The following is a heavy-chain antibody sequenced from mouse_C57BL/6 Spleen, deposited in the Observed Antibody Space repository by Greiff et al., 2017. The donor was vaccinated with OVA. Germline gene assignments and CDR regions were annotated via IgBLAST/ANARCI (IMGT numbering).Heavy chain of an antibody. CDR3: ARQNYYGSNAWFAY. V-gene: IGHV5-9*01. J-gene: IGHJ3*01. CDR2: ISGGGGNT. D-gene: IGHD1-1*01. CDR1: GFTFSSYT. Sequence: DVKLVESGGGLVKPGGSLKLSCAASGFTFSSYTMSWVRQTPEKRLEWVATISGGGGNTYYPDSVKGRFPISRDNAKNTLYLQMSSLRSEDTALYYCARQNYYGSNAWFAYWGQGTLVTVSA.